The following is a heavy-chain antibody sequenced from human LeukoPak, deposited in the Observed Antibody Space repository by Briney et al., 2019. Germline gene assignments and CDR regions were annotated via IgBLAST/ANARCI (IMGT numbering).Heavy chain of an antibody. D-gene: IGHD3-22*01. CDR3: ARDRADYYDSSGYYFDY. Sequence: ASVKVSCKASGYTFTSYYMHWVRQAPGQGLEWMGIINPSGGSTSYAQKFQGRVTMTGDMSTSTVYMELSSLRSEDTAMYYCARDRADYYDSSGYYFDYWGQGTLVTVSS. J-gene: IGHJ4*02. CDR1: GYTFTSYY. V-gene: IGHV1-46*01. CDR2: INPSGGST.